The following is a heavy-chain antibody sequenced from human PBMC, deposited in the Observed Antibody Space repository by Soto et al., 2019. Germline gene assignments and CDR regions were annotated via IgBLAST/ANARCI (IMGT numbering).Heavy chain of an antibody. CDR3: ARDGDSADYGY. D-gene: IGHD2-21*01. Sequence: GASVKVSCKASGDTFGRNAIHWVRQAPGQGLEWMGGIIPMFPTTSYAQKFKGRLTINADKSTSTAYMEMTSLRSEDTAVYYCARDGDSADYGYWGQGTLVTSPQ. CDR1: GDTFGRNA. J-gene: IGHJ4*02. V-gene: IGHV1-69*06. CDR2: IIPMFPTT.